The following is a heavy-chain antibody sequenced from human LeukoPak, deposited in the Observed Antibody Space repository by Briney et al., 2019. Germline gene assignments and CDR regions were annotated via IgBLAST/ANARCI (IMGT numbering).Heavy chain of an antibody. Sequence: GGSLRLSCASSGFTFSRYEMNWVREAPGKGLEWVSYIRSSGSTIYYADSVKGRFTISRDNAKNSLYLQMNSLRAENTAVYYCASLPGIGRWSDPWGQGTLVTVSS. CDR1: GFTFSRYE. CDR3: ASLPGIGRWSDP. D-gene: IGHD1-14*01. V-gene: IGHV3-48*03. CDR2: IRSSGSTI. J-gene: IGHJ5*02.